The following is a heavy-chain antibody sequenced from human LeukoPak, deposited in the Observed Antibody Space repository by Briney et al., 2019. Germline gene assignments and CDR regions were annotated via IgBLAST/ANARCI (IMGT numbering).Heavy chain of an antibody. V-gene: IGHV3-74*01. CDR2: ISPTGSTT. CDR1: GFSFSGHW. CDR3: TRGLGEHGGVSDR. D-gene: IGHD3-16*01. Sequence: HPGGSLRLSCTASGFSFSGHWMHWARQLPGKGLVWVSRISPTGSTTSYADSVKGRFTISRDNAKDSVYLQMNSLRAEDTAVYYCTRGLGEHGGVSDRWGQGTLVIVS. J-gene: IGHJ5*02.